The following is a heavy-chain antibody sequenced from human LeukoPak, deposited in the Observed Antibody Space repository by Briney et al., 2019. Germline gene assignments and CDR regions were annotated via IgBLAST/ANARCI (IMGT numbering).Heavy chain of an antibody. Sequence: GGSLRLSCAASGFTFSSYSMNWVRQAPGKGLEWVSYISSSSSTIYYADSVKGRFTISRDNAKNSLYLQMNSLRAEDTAVYYCARDTRGSGSFLDYWGQGTLVTVSS. D-gene: IGHD1-26*01. CDR2: ISSSSSTI. CDR3: ARDTRGSGSFLDY. J-gene: IGHJ4*02. CDR1: GFTFSSYS. V-gene: IGHV3-48*04.